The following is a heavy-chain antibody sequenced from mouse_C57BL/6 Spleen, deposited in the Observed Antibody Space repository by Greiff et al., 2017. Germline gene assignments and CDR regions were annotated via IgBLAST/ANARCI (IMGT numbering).Heavy chain of an antibody. CDR3: AKKGIYDGYYDAMDY. CDR2: IWRGGST. CDR1: GFSLTSYG. D-gene: IGHD2-3*01. J-gene: IGHJ4*01. V-gene: IGHV2-5*01. Sequence: QVQLKQSGPGLVQPSQSLSITCTASGFSLTSYGVHWVRQSPGKGLEWLGVIWRGGSTDYNAAFMSRLSITKDNSKSQVFFKMNSLQADDAAIYYCAKKGIYDGYYDAMDYWGQGTSVTVSS.